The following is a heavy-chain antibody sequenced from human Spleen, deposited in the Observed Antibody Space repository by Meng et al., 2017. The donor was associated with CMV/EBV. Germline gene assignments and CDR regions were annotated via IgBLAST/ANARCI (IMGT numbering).Heavy chain of an antibody. D-gene: IGHD2-2*01. CDR3: ARDVRIVVPDSILVYYYYGMDV. CDR2: INWNGGST. CDR1: GFTFAYYG. Sequence: GSLKISCTGSGFTFAYYGMSWVRQAPGKGLEWVSGINWNGGSTGYADSVKGRFTISRDNAKNSLYLQMNSLRAEDTALYHCARDVRIVVPDSILVYYYYGMDVWGQGTTVTVSS. V-gene: IGHV3-20*01. J-gene: IGHJ6*02.